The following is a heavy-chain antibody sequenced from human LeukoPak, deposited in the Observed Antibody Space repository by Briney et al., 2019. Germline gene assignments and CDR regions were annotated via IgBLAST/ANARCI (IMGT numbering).Heavy chain of an antibody. D-gene: IGHD1-26*01. Sequence: GGSLRLSCAASGFTFSNAWMSWVRQAPGKGLEWVGRIKSKTDGGTTDYAAPVKGRFTISRDDSKNTLYLQMNSLKTEDTAVYYCTTDSIVGADLDYWGQGTLVTVSS. J-gene: IGHJ4*02. V-gene: IGHV3-15*01. CDR2: IKSKTDGGTT. CDR1: GFTFSNAW. CDR3: TTDSIVGADLDY.